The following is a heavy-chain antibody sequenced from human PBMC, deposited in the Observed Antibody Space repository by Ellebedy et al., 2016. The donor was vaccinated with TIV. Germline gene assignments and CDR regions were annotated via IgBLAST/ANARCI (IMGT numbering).Heavy chain of an antibody. V-gene: IGHV3-33*01. CDR3: STLEDYSNYDGNFDY. D-gene: IGHD4-11*01. J-gene: IGHJ4*02. CDR2: IWYDGSNK. CDR1: GFTFSNYG. Sequence: GGSLRLXXAASGFTFSNYGMHWVRQAPGKGLEWVAVIWYDGSNKYYADSVKGRFTVSRDNSKNTLYLQMNSLKTDDTAVYHCSTLEDYSNYDGNFDYWGQGTLVTVSP.